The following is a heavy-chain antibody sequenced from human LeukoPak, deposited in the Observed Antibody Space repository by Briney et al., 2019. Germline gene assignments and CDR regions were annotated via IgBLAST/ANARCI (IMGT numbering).Heavy chain of an antibody. CDR1: GFTFSDHY. D-gene: IGHD3-10*01. V-gene: IGHV3-11*04. J-gene: IGHJ6*03. CDR3: ARKLWTRLGYYYYYYMDV. Sequence: GGSLRLSCAASGFTFSDHYISWIRQAAGNGLEWISYISSSGSTIYYADSVKGRFTISRDNAKNSLYLQMNSLRAEDTAVYYCARKLWTRLGYYYYYYMDVWGKGTTVTVSS. CDR2: ISSSGSTI.